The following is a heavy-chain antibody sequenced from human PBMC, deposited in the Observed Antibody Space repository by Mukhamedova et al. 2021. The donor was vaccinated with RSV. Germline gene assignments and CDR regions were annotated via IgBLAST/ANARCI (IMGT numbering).Heavy chain of an antibody. V-gene: IGHV4-34*01. D-gene: IGHD3-10*01. J-gene: IGHJ3*02. CDR3: ARRRYGSGSYNFRPDAFDI. CDR2: INHSGST. Sequence: GKGLEWIGEINHSGSTNYNPSLKSRVTISVDTSKNQFSLKLSSVTAADTAVYYCARRRYGSGSYNFRPDAFDIWGQGTMVTVSS.